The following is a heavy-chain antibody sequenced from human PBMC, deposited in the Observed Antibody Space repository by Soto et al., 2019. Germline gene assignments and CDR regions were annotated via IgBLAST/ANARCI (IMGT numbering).Heavy chain of an antibody. CDR3: AKWGGNCSGGSCYRLYYYGMDV. CDR2: ISGSGGST. Sequence: GGSLRLSCAASGFTFSSYAMSWVRQAPGKGLEWVSAISGSGGSTYYADSVKGRFTISRDNSKNTLYLQMNSLRAEDTAVYYCAKWGGNCSGGSCYRLYYYGMDVWGQGTTVTVSS. D-gene: IGHD2-15*01. CDR1: GFTFSSYA. V-gene: IGHV3-23*01. J-gene: IGHJ6*02.